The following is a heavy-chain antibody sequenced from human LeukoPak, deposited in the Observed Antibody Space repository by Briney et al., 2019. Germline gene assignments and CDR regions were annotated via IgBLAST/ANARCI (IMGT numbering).Heavy chain of an antibody. CDR2: ISSSSSHI. V-gene: IGHV3-48*03. J-gene: IGHJ5*02. CDR3: ARGVVRVPGAMGGWFDP. Sequence: PGGSLRLSCAASGFTFSTYEMNWVRQAPGKGLEWLSYISSSSSHIYYADSVKGRFIISRDNAKNSLYLDMSSLRVEDTAVYHCARGVVRVPGAMGGWFDPWGQGTLVTVSS. D-gene: IGHD2-2*01. CDR1: GFTFSTYE.